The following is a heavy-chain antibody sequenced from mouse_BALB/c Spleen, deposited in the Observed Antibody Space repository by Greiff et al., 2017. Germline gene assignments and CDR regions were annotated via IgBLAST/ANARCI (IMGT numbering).Heavy chain of an antibody. CDR1: GYSITSGYY. J-gene: IGHJ1*01. D-gene: IGHD1-1*01. V-gene: IGHV3-6*02. Sequence: ESGPGLVKPSQSLSLTCSVTGYSITSGYYWNWIRQFPGNKLEWMGYISYDGSNNYNPSLKNRISITRDTSKNQFFLKLNSVTTEDTATYYCARAVGGSSSYWYFDVWGAGTTVTVSS. CDR2: ISYDGSN. CDR3: ARAVGGSSSYWYFDV.